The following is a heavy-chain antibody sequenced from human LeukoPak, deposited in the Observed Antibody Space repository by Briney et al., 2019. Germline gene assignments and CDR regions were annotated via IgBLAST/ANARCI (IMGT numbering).Heavy chain of an antibody. CDR2: IYPGDSDT. V-gene: IGHV5-51*01. D-gene: IGHD3-22*01. J-gene: IGHJ4*02. Sequence: GESLKISCKGSGYSFTSYWIGWVRQMPGKGLEWMGIIYPGDSDTRYSPSFQGQVTISADKSISTAYLQWSSLKASDTAMYYCARLVYFIDYDSQFGYFDYWGQGTLVTVSS. CDR1: GYSFTSYW. CDR3: ARLVYFIDYDSQFGYFDY.